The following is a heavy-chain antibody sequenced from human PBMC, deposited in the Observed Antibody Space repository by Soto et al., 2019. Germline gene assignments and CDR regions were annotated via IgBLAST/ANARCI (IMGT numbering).Heavy chain of an antibody. V-gene: IGHV4-34*01. Sequence: SETLSLTCAVYGGSFSGYYWSWIRQPPGKGLEWIGEINHSGSTNYNPSLKSRVTISVDTSKNQFSLKLSSVTAADTAVYYCARVKQWLPTFDDWGQGTLVTVSS. CDR2: INHSGST. CDR3: ARVKQWLPTFDD. CDR1: GGSFSGYY. J-gene: IGHJ4*02. D-gene: IGHD6-19*01.